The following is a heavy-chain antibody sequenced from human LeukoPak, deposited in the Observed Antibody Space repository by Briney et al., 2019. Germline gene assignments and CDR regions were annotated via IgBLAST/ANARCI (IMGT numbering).Heavy chain of an antibody. V-gene: IGHV1-2*02. J-gene: IGHJ4*02. Sequence: GASVKVSCKASGYTFTGYYMHRVRQAPGQGLEWMGWINPNSGGTNYAQKFQGRVTMTRDTSISTAYMELSRLRSDDTAVYYCARAEGITMIVVVTEFDYWGQGTLVTVSS. D-gene: IGHD3-22*01. CDR1: GYTFTGYY. CDR3: ARAEGITMIVVVTEFDY. CDR2: INPNSGGT.